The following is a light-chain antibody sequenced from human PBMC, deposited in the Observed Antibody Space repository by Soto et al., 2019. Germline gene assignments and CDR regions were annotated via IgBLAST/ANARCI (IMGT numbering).Light chain of an antibody. Sequence: QSVVTQPPSVSGTPGQGVIISCSNVGRHEVSWYQQVPGMAPKLLIHTTSQRPSGVPDRSSASKSGTSASLAIRGLQSDDEADYFGSSWDDSLSGVVFGRGTKLTVL. CDR3: SSWDDSLSGVV. J-gene: IGLJ2*01. V-gene: IGLV1-44*01. CDR2: TTS. CDR1: NVGRHE.